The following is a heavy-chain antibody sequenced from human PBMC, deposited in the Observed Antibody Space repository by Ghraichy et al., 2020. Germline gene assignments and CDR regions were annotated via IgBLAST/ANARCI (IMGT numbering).Heavy chain of an antibody. D-gene: IGHD2-15*01. CDR1: GGSISSYY. V-gene: IGHV4-59*01. Sequence: SETLSLTCTVSGGSISSYYWSWIRQPPGKGLEWIGYIYYSGSTNYNPSLKSRVTISVDTSKNQFSLKLSSVTAADTAVYYCASEQVVAAGLDPWGPGTLVTVSS. CDR3: ASEQVVAAGLDP. CDR2: IYYSGST. J-gene: IGHJ5*02.